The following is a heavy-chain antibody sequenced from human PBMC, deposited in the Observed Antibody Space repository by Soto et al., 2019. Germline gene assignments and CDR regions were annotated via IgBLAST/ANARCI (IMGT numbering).Heavy chain of an antibody. CDR2: IYPGDSDT. D-gene: IGHD6-13*01. CDR1: GYSFTSYW. V-gene: IGHV5-51*01. CDR3: ARDGPIAAAGTKYYYYGMDV. Sequence: PGESLKISCKGSGYSFTSYWIGWVRQMPGKGLEWMGIIYPGDSDTRYSPSFKGQVTISADKSISTAYLQWSSLKASDTAMYYCARDGPIAAAGTKYYYYGMDVWGQGTTVTVSS. J-gene: IGHJ6*02.